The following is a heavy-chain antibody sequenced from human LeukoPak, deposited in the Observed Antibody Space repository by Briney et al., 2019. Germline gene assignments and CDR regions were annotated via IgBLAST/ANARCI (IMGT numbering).Heavy chain of an antibody. Sequence: GGSLRLSCAASGFTFDDYGMSGVRHAPGKGGGWGSGINWNGGSTDYADSVKGRFTISRDNAKNSLYLQMNSLRAEDPALYYCAGGLEGSSWCSSDYWGQGTRVTVPS. CDR1: GFTFDDYG. D-gene: IGHD6-13*01. V-gene: IGHV3-20*04. J-gene: IGHJ4*02. CDR3: AGGLEGSSWCSSDY. CDR2: INWNGGST.